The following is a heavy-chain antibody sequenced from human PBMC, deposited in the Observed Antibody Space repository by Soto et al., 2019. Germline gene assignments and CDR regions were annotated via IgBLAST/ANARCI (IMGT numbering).Heavy chain of an antibody. J-gene: IGHJ5*02. CDR2: ISSSSSTI. CDR1: GFTFSSYS. Sequence: GGSLRLSCAASGFTFSSYSMNWVRQAPGKGLEWVSYISSSSSTIYYADSVKGRFTISGDNAKNSLYLQMNSLRDEDTAVYYCASDGPLSSGYLRVPDWFDPWGQGTLVTVSS. D-gene: IGHD3-22*01. V-gene: IGHV3-48*02. CDR3: ASDGPLSSGYLRVPDWFDP.